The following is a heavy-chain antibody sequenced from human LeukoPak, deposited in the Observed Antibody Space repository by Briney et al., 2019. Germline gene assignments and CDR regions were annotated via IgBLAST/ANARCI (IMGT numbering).Heavy chain of an antibody. J-gene: IGHJ4*02. CDR1: GYTFTGFY. D-gene: IGHD2-2*01. CDR3: ATLVVVPAY. Sequence: ASVKVSCKAFGYTFTGFYLHWVRQAPGKGLEWMGDFDPEDGETIYAQKFQGRVTMTEDTSTDTAYMELSSLRSEDTAVYYCATLVVVPAYWGQGTLVTVSS. V-gene: IGHV1-24*01. CDR2: FDPEDGET.